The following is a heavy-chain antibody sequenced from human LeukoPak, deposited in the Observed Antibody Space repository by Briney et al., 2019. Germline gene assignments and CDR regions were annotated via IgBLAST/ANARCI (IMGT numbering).Heavy chain of an antibody. J-gene: IGHJ4*02. V-gene: IGHV3-30*03. CDR2: ISYDGSNK. CDR3: ARDQTYYYDSSGYLFDY. Sequence: PGGSLRLSCAASGFSFSNYNMNWVRQAPGKGLEWVAVISYDGSNKYYADSVKGRFTISRDNSKNTLYLQMNSLRAEDTAVYYCARDQTYYYDSSGYLFDYWGQGTLVTVSS. D-gene: IGHD3-22*01. CDR1: GFSFSNYN.